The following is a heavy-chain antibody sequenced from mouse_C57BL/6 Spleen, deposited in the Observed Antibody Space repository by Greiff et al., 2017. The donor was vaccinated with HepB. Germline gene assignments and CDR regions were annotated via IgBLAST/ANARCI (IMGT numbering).Heavy chain of an antibody. CDR1: GYAFSSSW. CDR3: ARDSSGSYYFDY. J-gene: IGHJ2*01. D-gene: IGHD3-2*02. CDR2: IYPGDGDT. Sequence: VQRVESGPELVKPGASVKISCKASGYAFSSSWMNWVKQRPGKGLEWIGRIYPGDGDTNYNGKFKGKATLTADKSSSTAYMQLSSLTSEDSAVYFCARDSSGSYYFDYWGQGTTLTVSS. V-gene: IGHV1-82*01.